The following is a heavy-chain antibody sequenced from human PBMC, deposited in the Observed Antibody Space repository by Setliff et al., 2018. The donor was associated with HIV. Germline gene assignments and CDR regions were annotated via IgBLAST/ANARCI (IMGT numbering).Heavy chain of an antibody. CDR1: GGSISSGGYY. D-gene: IGHD3-22*01. CDR3: ARGTLYYYDTGGCSYFDY. CDR2: IYYSGST. J-gene: IGHJ4*02. Sequence: SETLSLTCTVSGGSISSGGYYWSWIRQHPGKGLEWIGYIYYSGSTYYNPSLKSRVTISVDTSKNQFSLKLSSVTAADTAVFYCARGTLYYYDTGGCSYFDYWGQGTLVTVSS. V-gene: IGHV4-31*03.